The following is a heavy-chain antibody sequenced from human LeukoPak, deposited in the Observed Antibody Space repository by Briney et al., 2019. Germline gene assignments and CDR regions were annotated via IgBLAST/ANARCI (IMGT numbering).Heavy chain of an antibody. CDR2: ISSSGDTI. J-gene: IGHJ4*02. CDR1: GFTFSSYG. V-gene: IGHV3-48*04. CDR3: ARVSGVADWGPDY. Sequence: PPGRSLRLYCAASGFTFSSYGVHWVRQAPGKGLEWVSYISSSGDTIYYADSVKGRFTISRDNAKNSLYLQMNSLRADDTAVYYCARVSGVADWGPDYWGQGNLVTVSS. D-gene: IGHD3-16*01.